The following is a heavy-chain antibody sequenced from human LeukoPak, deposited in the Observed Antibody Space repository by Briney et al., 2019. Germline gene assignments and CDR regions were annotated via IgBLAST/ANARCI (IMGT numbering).Heavy chain of an antibody. CDR2: ISGSGGST. J-gene: IGHJ6*03. D-gene: IGHD3-10*01. CDR1: GFTFSSFA. Sequence: PGGSLRLSCAASGFTFSSFAMTWVRQAPGKGLEWVSAISGSGGSTYYADSVKGRFTISRDNSKNTLYLQMNSLRAEDTAVYYCAKGHSLSIYYYYMDVWGKGTTVTVSS. V-gene: IGHV3-23*01. CDR3: AKGHSLSIYYYYMDV.